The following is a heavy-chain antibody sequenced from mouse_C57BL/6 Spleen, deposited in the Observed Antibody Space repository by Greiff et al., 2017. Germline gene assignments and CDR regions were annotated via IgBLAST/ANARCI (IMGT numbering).Heavy chain of an antibody. CDR1: GYTFTSYW. J-gene: IGHJ4*01. CDR2: IHPNSGST. Sequence: QVQLQQPGAELVKPGASVKLSCKASGYTFTSYWMHWVKQRPGQGLEWIGMIHPNSGSTNYNEKFKSKATLTVDKSASTAYMQLSSLTSEDSAVYDCARRGGSSYYAMEYWGKGTSVTVDS. V-gene: IGHV1-64*01. D-gene: IGHD1-1*01. CDR3: ARRGGSSYYAMEY.